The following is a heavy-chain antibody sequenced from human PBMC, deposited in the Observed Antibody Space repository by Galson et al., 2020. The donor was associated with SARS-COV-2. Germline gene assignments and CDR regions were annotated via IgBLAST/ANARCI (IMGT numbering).Heavy chain of an antibody. V-gene: IGHV1-18*01. J-gene: IGHJ4*02. Sequence: ASVKVSCKASGYTFTSYGISWVRQAPGQGLEWMGWIRAYNGNTNYAQKLQGRVTMTTDTSTSTAYMELRSLRSDDTAVYYCARGKLTEVLTPFDYWGQGTLVTVSS. CDR1: GYTFTSYG. CDR3: ARGKLTEVLTPFDY. CDR2: IRAYNGNT. D-gene: IGHD3-9*01.